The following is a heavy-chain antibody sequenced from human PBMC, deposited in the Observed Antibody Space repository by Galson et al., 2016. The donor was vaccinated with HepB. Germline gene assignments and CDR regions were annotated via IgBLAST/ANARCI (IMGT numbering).Heavy chain of an antibody. D-gene: IGHD3-22*01. CDR2: IYYSGRT. Sequence: SETLSLTCSVSGGSISSYYWSWIRQPPGKGLEWIGYIYYSGRTNYNPSLKSRVTISVDTSKNQFSLKLRSVTAADTAVYLCARDRDGSSYYSLDYWGQGTLVTVSS. CDR1: GGSISSYY. V-gene: IGHV4-59*01. J-gene: IGHJ4*02. CDR3: ARDRDGSSYYSLDY.